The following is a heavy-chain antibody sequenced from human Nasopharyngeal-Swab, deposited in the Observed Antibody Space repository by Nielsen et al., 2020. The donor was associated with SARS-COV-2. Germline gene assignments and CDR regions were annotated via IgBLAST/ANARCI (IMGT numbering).Heavy chain of an antibody. J-gene: IGHJ2*01. Sequence: WIRQPPGKGLEWVSAISGSGGSTYYADSVKGRFTISRDNSKNTLYLQMNSLSAEDTAVYYCAKVLSSSWYSNDWYFDLWGRGTLVTVSS. V-gene: IGHV3-23*01. CDR2: ISGSGGST. CDR3: AKVLSSSWYSNDWYFDL. D-gene: IGHD6-13*01.